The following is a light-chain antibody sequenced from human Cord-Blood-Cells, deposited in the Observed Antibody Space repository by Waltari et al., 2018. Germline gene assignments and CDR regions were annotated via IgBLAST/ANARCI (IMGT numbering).Light chain of an antibody. V-gene: IGKV1-39*01. J-gene: IGKJ5*01. CDR2: AAS. Sequence: IQMTQSPHSHSASVGSRVTLTCRARQSISSYLNWYPQKPGKDPKLLLYAASSLQSGVPSRFSGSGSGTDFTLTISSLQPEDFATYYCQQSYSTPITFGQGTRLEIK. CDR3: QQSYSTPIT. CDR1: QSISSY.